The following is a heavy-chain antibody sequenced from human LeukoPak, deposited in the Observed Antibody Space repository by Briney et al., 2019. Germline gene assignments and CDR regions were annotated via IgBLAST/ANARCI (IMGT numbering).Heavy chain of an antibody. D-gene: IGHD3-22*01. CDR1: GFTFSSYS. Sequence: GGSLRLSCAASGFTFSSYSMNWVRQAPGKGLEWVSSISSSSSYIYYADSVKGRFTISRDNAKNSLYLQMNSLRAEDTAVYYCAKDRNKGRLSEVTYYDSGMDVWGQGTTVTVSS. J-gene: IGHJ6*02. CDR3: AKDRNKGRLSEVTYYDSGMDV. V-gene: IGHV3-21*01. CDR2: ISSSSSYI.